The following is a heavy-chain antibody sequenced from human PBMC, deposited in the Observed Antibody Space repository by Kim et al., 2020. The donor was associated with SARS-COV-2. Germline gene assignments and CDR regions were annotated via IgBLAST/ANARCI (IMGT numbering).Heavy chain of an antibody. CDR1: GYTFTSYY. CDR2: INPSGDTT. Sequence: ASVKVSCKASGYTFTSYYMHWVRQAPGQGLEWMGIINPSGDTTNFAQKFQDRVTMTRDTSTSTVYMELSSLKSEDTAVYYCARSSSTHSPRDYWGQGTLVTVSS. CDR3: ARSSSTHSPRDY. D-gene: IGHD6-13*01. V-gene: IGHV1-46*01. J-gene: IGHJ4*02.